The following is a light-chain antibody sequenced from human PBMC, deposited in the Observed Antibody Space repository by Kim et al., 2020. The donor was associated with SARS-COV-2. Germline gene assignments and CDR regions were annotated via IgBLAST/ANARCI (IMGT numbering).Light chain of an antibody. J-gene: IGLJ3*02. Sequence: QSSTIYCTGTSSDVGGYNYVAWYQQHPGKAPKLMMYDVSNRPSGVSNRFSGSKSGNAASLTISGLQAEDEADYYCSSYTSSNSWVFGGGTQLTVL. CDR3: SSYTSSNSWV. V-gene: IGLV2-14*03. CDR2: DVS. CDR1: SSDVGGYNY.